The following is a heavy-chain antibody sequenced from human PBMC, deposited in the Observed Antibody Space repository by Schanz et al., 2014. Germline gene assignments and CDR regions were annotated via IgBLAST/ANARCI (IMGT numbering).Heavy chain of an antibody. V-gene: IGHV1-69*01. CDR1: GGIFSSYA. CDR2: VIPIFGSS. J-gene: IGHJ3*01. Sequence: KKNGSSVKVSCKASGGIFSSYAISWVRQAPRQGLEWRGGVIPIFGSSKYAQMFQGRVSITADESTRTAYMELTRRTCDDSAVYLSPSAHKSISRDV. CDR3: PSAHKSISRDV.